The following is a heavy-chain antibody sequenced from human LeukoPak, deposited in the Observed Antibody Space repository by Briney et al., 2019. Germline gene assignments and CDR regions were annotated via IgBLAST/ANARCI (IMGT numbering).Heavy chain of an antibody. V-gene: IGHV3-33*01. CDR2: IWYDGSNK. J-gene: IGHJ6*02. CDR3: ARGYGDKASNLYYYYGMDV. CDR1: RFTFSSYG. D-gene: IGHD4-17*01. Sequence: GGSLRLSCAASRFTFSSYGMHWVRQAPGKGLEWVAVIWYDGSNKYYADSVKGRFTISRDNSKNTLYLQMNSLRAEDTAVYYCARGYGDKASNLYYYYGMDVWGQGTTVTVSS.